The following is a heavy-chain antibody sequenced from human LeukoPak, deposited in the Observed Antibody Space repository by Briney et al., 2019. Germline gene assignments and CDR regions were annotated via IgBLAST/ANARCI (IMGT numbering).Heavy chain of an antibody. D-gene: IGHD3-10*01. V-gene: IGHV3-13*01. CDR1: GFTFSSYD. J-gene: IGHJ6*02. CDR3: ARASRNGFGVCGMDV. CDR2: IGTAGDT. Sequence: GGSLRLSCAASGFTFSSYDMHWVRQATGKGLEWVSAIGTAGDTYYPGSVKGRFTISRENAKNSLYLQMNSLRAGDTAVYYCARASRNGFGVCGMDVWGQGTTVTVSS.